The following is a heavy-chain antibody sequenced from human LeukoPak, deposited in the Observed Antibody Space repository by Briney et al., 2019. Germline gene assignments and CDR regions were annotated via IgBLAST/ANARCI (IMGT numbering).Heavy chain of an antibody. V-gene: IGHV4-34*01. J-gene: IGHJ5*02. Sequence: SETLSLTCAVYGGSFSGYYWSWIRQPPGKGLEWIGEINHSGGTNYNPSLKSRVTISVDTSKNQFSLKLSSVTAADTAVYYCARSGYYGSGSYHPRNWFDPWGQGTLVTVSS. CDR2: INHSGGT. CDR1: GGSFSGYY. D-gene: IGHD3-10*01. CDR3: ARSGYYGSGSYHPRNWFDP.